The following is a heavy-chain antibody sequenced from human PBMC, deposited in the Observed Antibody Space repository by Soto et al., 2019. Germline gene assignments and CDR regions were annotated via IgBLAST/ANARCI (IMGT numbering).Heavy chain of an antibody. CDR2: IWYDGSNK. J-gene: IGHJ4*02. CDR3: ASARPYSSSSYXDY. V-gene: IGHV3-33*01. D-gene: IGHD6-13*01. Sequence: ASGFTFSSYGMHWVRQAPGKGLEWVAVIWYDGSNKYYAGSVKGRFTISRDNSKNTLYLQMNSLRAEDTAVYYCASARPYSSSSYXDYWGQGTLVTVSS. CDR1: GFTFSSYG.